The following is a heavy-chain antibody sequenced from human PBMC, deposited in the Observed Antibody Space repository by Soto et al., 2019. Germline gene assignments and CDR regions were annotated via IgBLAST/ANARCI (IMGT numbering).Heavy chain of an antibody. CDR3: ARDRALEWLSYFDY. V-gene: IGHV4-59*01. D-gene: IGHD6-19*01. Sequence: SETLSLTCTVSGGSISSYYWSWIRQPPGKGLEWIGYIYYSGSTNYNPSLKSRVTISVDTSKNQFSLKLSSVTAADTAVYYCARDRALEWLSYFDYWGQGTLVTVSS. J-gene: IGHJ4*02. CDR1: GGSISSYY. CDR2: IYYSGST.